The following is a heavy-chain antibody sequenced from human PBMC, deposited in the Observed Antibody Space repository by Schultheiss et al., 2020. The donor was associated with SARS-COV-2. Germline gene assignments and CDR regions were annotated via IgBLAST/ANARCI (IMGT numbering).Heavy chain of an antibody. Sequence: ASVKVSCKASGYTFTGYYLHWVRQAPGQGPVWMGWINPNTGSTNYVQNFQDRVTMTRDTSISAAYMELSSLRSEDTAVYYCASNLYSSGWYGPEMDVWGQGTTVTVSS. CDR1: GYTFTGYY. D-gene: IGHD6-19*01. CDR2: INPNTGST. V-gene: IGHV1-2*02. CDR3: ASNLYSSGWYGPEMDV. J-gene: IGHJ6*02.